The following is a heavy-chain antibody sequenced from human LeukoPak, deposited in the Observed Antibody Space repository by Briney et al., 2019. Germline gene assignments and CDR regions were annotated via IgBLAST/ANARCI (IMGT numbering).Heavy chain of an antibody. CDR1: GFTFSIYS. Sequence: GGSLRLSCAASGFTFSIYSMNWVRQAPGKGLEWVSSISSSSSYIYYADSVKGRFTISRDNAKNSLYLQMNSLRAEDTAVYYCARDNDYGGNSVWDYWGQGTLVTVSS. D-gene: IGHD4-23*01. CDR2: ISSSSSYI. CDR3: ARDNDYGGNSVWDY. V-gene: IGHV3-21*01. J-gene: IGHJ4*02.